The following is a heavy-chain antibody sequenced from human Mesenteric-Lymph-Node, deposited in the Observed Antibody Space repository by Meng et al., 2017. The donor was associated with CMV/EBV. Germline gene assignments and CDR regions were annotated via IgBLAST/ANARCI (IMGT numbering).Heavy chain of an antibody. Sequence: GESLKISCAASGFTFSSYWMHWVRQAPGKGLVWVSRINSDGSSTSYADSVKGRFTISRDNAANTLYLQMNSLSAEDTAVYFCASGIRLTGRWGQGTLVTVSS. D-gene: IGHD1-14*01. CDR3: ASGIRLTGR. CDR2: INSDGSST. J-gene: IGHJ4*02. V-gene: IGHV3-74*01. CDR1: GFTFSSYW.